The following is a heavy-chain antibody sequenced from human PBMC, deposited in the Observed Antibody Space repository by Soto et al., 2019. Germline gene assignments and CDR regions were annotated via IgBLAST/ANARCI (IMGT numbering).Heavy chain of an antibody. CDR3: ARRKHRSYYYYMDV. J-gene: IGHJ6*03. V-gene: IGHV4-59*08. Sequence: SETLSLTCTVSGGSISSYYWSWIRQPPGKGLEWIGYIYYSGSTNYNPSLKSRVTISVDTSKNQFSLKLSSVTAADTAVYYCARRKHRSYYYYMDVWGKGTTVTVSS. CDR1: GGSISSYY. CDR2: IYYSGST.